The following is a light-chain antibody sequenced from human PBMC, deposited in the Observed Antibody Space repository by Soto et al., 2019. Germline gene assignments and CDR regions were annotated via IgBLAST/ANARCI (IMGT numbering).Light chain of an antibody. V-gene: IGKV1-5*03. CDR2: KAS. Sequence: IQMTQSPSTVSASVGDRVTITCRASQNINTWLAWYQQKPGKAPKLLILKASSLESGVPSRFSGSGSGTEFTLTISSLQPDDLATYYCQQYNNYFWAFGQGTKVDNK. J-gene: IGKJ1*01. CDR1: QNINTW. CDR3: QQYNNYFWA.